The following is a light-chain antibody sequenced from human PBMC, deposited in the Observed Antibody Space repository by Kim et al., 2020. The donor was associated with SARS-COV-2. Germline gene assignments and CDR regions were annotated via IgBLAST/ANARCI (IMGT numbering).Light chain of an antibody. Sequence: LVLTQSPSASASLGASVKLTCTLSSGHSTYAIAWHQQQPQKGPRYLLKVNSDGSHNKGDGIPDRFSGSTSGTERYLLISSVQSEDEADYYCQTWGTGMVFGGGTQLTVL. CDR2: VNSDGSH. CDR3: QTWGTGMV. J-gene: IGLJ3*02. V-gene: IGLV4-69*01. CDR1: SGHSTYA.